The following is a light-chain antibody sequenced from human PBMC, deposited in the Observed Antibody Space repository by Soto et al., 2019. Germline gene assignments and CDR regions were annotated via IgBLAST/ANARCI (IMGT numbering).Light chain of an antibody. CDR2: DAS. Sequence: EIVLTQSPATLSLSPGERATLSCRASQSVSRYLAWYQQKPGQAPRLLIYDASNRATGIPARFSGSVSGTDFTLTISSLEPEDFAVYYCQQRSSWPITFGQGTRLEIK. J-gene: IGKJ5*01. CDR1: QSVSRY. V-gene: IGKV3-11*01. CDR3: QQRSSWPIT.